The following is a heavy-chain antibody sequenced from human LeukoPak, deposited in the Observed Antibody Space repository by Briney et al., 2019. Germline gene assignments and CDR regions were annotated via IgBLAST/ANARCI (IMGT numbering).Heavy chain of an antibody. CDR2: INHSGST. V-gene: IGHV4-34*01. CDR3: ARAAGYYDSSGYLGY. D-gene: IGHD3-22*01. J-gene: IGHJ4*02. CDR1: GFTFSSYW. Sequence: GSLRLSCAASGFTFSSYWMSWVRQPPGKGLEWIGEINHSGSTNYNPSLKSRVTISVDTSKNQFSLKLSSVTAADTAVYYCARAAGYYDSSGYLGYWGQGTLVTVSS.